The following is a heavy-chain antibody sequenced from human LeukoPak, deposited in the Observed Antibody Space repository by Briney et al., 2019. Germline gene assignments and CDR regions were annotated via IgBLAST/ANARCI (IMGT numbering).Heavy chain of an antibody. CDR2: LIGTGAGT. V-gene: IGHV3-23*01. J-gene: IGHJ6*03. CDR1: GFSFSNYV. CDR3: AKGSPAILYYCMDV. D-gene: IGHD2-21*01. Sequence: PGGSLRLSCAASGFSFSNYVMTLIGTGAGTYYADSVKGRFTFSRDNSKNTLYLQMNSLRAEDTAVYYCAKGSPAILYYCMDVWGKGTTVTVSS.